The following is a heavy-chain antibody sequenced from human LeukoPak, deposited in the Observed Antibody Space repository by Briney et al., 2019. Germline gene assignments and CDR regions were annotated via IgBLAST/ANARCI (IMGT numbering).Heavy chain of an antibody. CDR1: GDSVSSYY. V-gene: IGHV4-59*04. Sequence: SETLSLTCTVSGDSVSSYYWSWIRQSPGKGLEWIASVHFNGQTYSNPSLSGRVTMSIDTSKNQFSLKLTSLTAADTAVYYCAKLPTGFPNWFDPWGQGTLVTVSS. CDR3: AKLPTGFPNWFDP. J-gene: IGHJ5*02. CDR2: VHFNGQT. D-gene: IGHD1-1*01.